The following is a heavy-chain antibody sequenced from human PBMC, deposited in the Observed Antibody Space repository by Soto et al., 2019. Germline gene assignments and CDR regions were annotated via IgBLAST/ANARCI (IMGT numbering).Heavy chain of an antibody. CDR1: GFTFSSYA. D-gene: IGHD2-15*01. CDR3: ARDLYCSGGSCYSAAFDI. J-gene: IGHJ3*02. CDR2: ISYDGSNK. Sequence: LRLSCAASGFTFSSYAMHWVRQAPGKGLEWVAVISYDGSNKYYADSVKDRFTISRDNSKNTLYLQMNSLRAEDTAVYYCARDLYCSGGSCYSAAFDIWGQGTMVTV. V-gene: IGHV3-30-3*01.